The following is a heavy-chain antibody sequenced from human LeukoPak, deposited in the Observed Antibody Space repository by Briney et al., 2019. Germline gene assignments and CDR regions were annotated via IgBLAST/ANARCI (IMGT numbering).Heavy chain of an antibody. V-gene: IGHV1-18*01. CDR3: ARDALGTTNWFDP. CDR2: ISAYNGNK. CDR1: GYTFTNYG. J-gene: IGHJ5*02. Sequence: ASVKVSCKASGYTFTNYGISWVRQAPGQGLDWMGWISAYNGNKVYAQELQGRVTMTTDTSTSTAYMELRSLRSDDTAVYYCARDALGTTNWFDPWGQGTLVTVSS. D-gene: IGHD1-1*01.